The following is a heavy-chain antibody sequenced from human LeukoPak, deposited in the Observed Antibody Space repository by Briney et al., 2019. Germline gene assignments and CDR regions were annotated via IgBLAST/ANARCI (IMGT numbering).Heavy chain of an antibody. V-gene: IGHV1-69*05. CDR2: IIPIFGTA. CDR3: ARGPPIYCSSTSCYYAFDI. CDR1: GYTFSSYA. Sequence: GASVKVTCNASGYTFSSYAISWVRQAPGQGLEWMEGIIPIFGTANYAQKFQGRVTITTDEATSTAYMEMSSLRSEDTAVYYCARGPPIYCSSTSCYYAFDIWGQGTMVTVSS. J-gene: IGHJ3*02. D-gene: IGHD2-2*01.